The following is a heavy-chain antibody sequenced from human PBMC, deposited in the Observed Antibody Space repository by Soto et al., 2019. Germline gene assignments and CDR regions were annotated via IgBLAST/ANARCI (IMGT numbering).Heavy chain of an antibody. J-gene: IGHJ6*02. CDR3: ARALPMTTVTIPTDYGMDV. D-gene: IGHD4-4*01. V-gene: IGHV1-18*01. CDR2: ISAYNGNT. CDR1: GYTFTSYG. Sequence: GASVKVSCKASGYTFTSYGISWVRQAPGQGLEWMGWISAYNGNTNYAQKLQGRVTMTTDTSTSTAYMELSSLRSEDTAVYYCARALPMTTVTIPTDYGMDVWGQGTTVTVSS.